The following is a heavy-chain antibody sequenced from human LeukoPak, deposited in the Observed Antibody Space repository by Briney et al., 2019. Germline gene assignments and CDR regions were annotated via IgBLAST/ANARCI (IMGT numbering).Heavy chain of an antibody. CDR3: ARGARDYDSSGYYY. CDR2: MSPNSGNT. CDR1: LYTLTSYY. V-gene: IGHV1-8*03. J-gene: IGHJ4*02. Sequence: ASVKVSCKASLYTLTSYYINWVPQATGKGLEWMGWMSPNSGNTGYAQKFQGRVTITRNTSISTAYRELSSLRSEDTSVYYCARGARDYDSSGYYYWGQGTLVTVSA. D-gene: IGHD3-22*01.